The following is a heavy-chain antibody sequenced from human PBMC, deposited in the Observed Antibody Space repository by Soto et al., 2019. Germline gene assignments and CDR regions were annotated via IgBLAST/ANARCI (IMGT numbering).Heavy chain of an antibody. V-gene: IGHV3-48*01. CDR1: GFTFSYYT. D-gene: IGHD1-20*01. Sequence: GGSLRLSCAASGFTFSYYTMNWVRQAPGKGLEWVSHISRSSTTIYYADSVKGRFTISRDNAKNSLYLQMNSLRAEDTAVYYCARDWRNWNDGRDDAFDIWGQGTMVTVSS. CDR3: ARDWRNWNDGRDDAFDI. J-gene: IGHJ3*02. CDR2: ISRSSTTI.